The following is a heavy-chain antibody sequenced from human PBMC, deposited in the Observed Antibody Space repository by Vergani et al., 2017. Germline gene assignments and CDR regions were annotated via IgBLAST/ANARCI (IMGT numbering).Heavy chain of an antibody. CDR3: AKPVGTSAIMDGYTM. V-gene: IGHV4-39*01. D-gene: IGHD5/OR15-5a*01. CDR2: ISSSGSS. J-gene: IGHJ3*02. CDR1: GGSISSNFYY. Sequence: QMQLQESGPGLVKASETLSLTCTVSGGSISSNFYYWGWIRQSPGKGLEWIGSISSSGSSYSNPSLQSRVTMSVDTSTNQVSLRLSSVTAADTALYYCAKPVGTSAIMDGYTMWGQGTMVTVSS.